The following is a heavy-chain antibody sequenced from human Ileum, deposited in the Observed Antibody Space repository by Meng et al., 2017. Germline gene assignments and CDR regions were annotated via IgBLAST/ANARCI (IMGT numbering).Heavy chain of an antibody. D-gene: IGHD6-19*01. J-gene: IGHJ4*02. CDR3: ARELLGYSSGWVDY. CDR1: GFTFSNYC. Sequence: GGSLRLSCAASGFTFSNYCMNWVRQAPGKGLGWVSCISRSSITYYVVSVKGRFTITRDNAKNSLCLQVNSLRAEDTAVYYCARELLGYSSGWVDYWGQGTLVTVSS. V-gene: IGHV3-69-1*01. CDR2: ISRSSIT.